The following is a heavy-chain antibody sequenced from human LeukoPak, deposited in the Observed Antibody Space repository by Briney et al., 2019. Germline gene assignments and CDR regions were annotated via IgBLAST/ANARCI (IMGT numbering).Heavy chain of an antibody. CDR3: AKDRLRYFDWLGY. J-gene: IGHJ4*02. D-gene: IGHD3-9*01. Sequence: PGGSLRLSCAASGFTVSSNYMSWVRQAPGKGLEWVSVIYSGGSTYYADSVKGRFTISRDNSKNTLYLQMNSLRAEDTAVYYCAKDRLRYFDWLGYWGQGTLVTVSS. CDR1: GFTVSSNY. V-gene: IGHV3-66*01. CDR2: IYSGGST.